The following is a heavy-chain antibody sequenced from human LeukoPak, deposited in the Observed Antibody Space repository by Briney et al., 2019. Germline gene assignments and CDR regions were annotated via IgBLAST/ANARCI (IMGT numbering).Heavy chain of an antibody. CDR1: GGSISSYC. CDR2: IYYSGST. V-gene: IGHV4-59*01. D-gene: IGHD3-10*01. J-gene: IGHJ5*02. CDR3: ARRWVDKYYYGSGSYQYNWFDP. Sequence: SETLSLTCTVSGGSISSYCWSWIRQPPGKGLEWIGYIYYSGSTNYNPSLKSRVTISVDTSKNQFSLKLSSVTAADTAVYYCARRWVDKYYYGSGSYQYNWFDPWGQGTLVTVSS.